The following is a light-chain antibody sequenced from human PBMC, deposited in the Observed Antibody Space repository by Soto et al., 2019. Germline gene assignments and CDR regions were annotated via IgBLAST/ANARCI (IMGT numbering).Light chain of an antibody. J-gene: IGLJ1*01. CDR3: SSYSRSSFYV. CDR2: EVS. V-gene: IGLV2-14*01. CDR1: SSDVGGYIY. Sequence: QSVLTQPASVSGSPGQSITISCTGTSSDVGGYIYVSWYQQHPGKAPKLMIYEVSNRPSGVSNRFSGSKSGNTASLTISGHQAEDEADYYCSSYSRSSFYVFGTGTKVTVL.